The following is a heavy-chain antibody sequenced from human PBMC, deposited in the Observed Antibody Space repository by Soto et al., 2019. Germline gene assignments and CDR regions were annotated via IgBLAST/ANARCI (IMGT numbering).Heavy chain of an antibody. CDR1: GFSLTTSGVG. V-gene: IGHV2-5*02. CDR2: IYWDDDK. D-gene: IGHD3-3*01. CDR3: AHRVLRTVFGLVTTTAIYFDF. J-gene: IGHJ4*02. Sequence: QITLNETGPTLVKPTQTLTLTCTLSGFSLTTSGVGVGWNRQSPVQATEWLALIYWDDDKRYSPSLKSRPTIAKDTSKNQLLLTMAALDLADTATYYCAHRVLRTVFGLVTTTAIYFDFWGQGPPVAVSS.